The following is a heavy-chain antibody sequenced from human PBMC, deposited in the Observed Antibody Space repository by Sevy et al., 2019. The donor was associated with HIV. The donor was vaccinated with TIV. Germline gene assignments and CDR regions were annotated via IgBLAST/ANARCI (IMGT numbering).Heavy chain of an antibody. CDR2: ISGSGGST. J-gene: IGHJ6*03. Sequence: GGSLGLSCAASGFTFSSYAMSWVRQAPGKGLEWVSAISGSGGSTYYADSVKGRFTISRDNSKNTLYLQMNSLRAEDTAVYYCAKDGNKPFVGDENYYYYYMDVWGKGTTVTVSS. CDR3: AKDGNKPFVGDENYYYYYMDV. CDR1: GFTFSSYA. D-gene: IGHD3-16*01. V-gene: IGHV3-23*01.